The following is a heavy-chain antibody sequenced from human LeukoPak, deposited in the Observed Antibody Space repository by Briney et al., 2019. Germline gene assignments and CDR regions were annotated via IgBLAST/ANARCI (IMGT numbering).Heavy chain of an antibody. CDR2: IYHSGST. CDR3: ASAGYSSGWNCYYYGMDV. V-gene: IGHV4-30-2*01. D-gene: IGHD6-19*01. J-gene: IGHJ6*02. Sequence: SETLSLTCAVSGGSISSGGYSWSWIRQPPGKGLEWIGYIYHSGSTYYNPSLKSRVTISVDRSKNQFSLKLSSVTAADTAVYYCASAGYSSGWNCYYYGMDVWGQGTTVTVSS. CDR1: GGSISSGGYS.